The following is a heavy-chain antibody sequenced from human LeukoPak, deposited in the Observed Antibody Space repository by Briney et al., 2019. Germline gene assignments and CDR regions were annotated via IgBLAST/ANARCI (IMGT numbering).Heavy chain of an antibody. D-gene: IGHD2/OR15-2a*01. V-gene: IGHV7-4-1*02. Sequence: ASGXTFSHFALHWVRQVPGRXXEWMGWIHTNNGNPTYGQGFTGRFVFSLDTSVSTAYLQISDIKAEDNAVYFCARKNSFDAFDIWGQGTMVTVSS. CDR2: IHTNNGNP. CDR3: ARKNSFDAFDI. J-gene: IGHJ3*02. CDR1: GXTFSHFA.